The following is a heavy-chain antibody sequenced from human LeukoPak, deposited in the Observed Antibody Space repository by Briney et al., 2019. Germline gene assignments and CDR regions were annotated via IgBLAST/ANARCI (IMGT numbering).Heavy chain of an antibody. D-gene: IGHD1-26*01. V-gene: IGHV4-39*07. Sequence: PSETLSLTCTVSGGSISSGSYYWGWIRQPPGKGLEWIGNIYYSGSTYYNPSLKSRVTISVETFKNQFSLKLSSVTAADTAVYYCARDGRFPPEVLPRYFDYWGQGTLVTVSS. CDR1: GGSISSGSYY. J-gene: IGHJ4*02. CDR3: ARDGRFPPEVLPRYFDY. CDR2: IYYSGST.